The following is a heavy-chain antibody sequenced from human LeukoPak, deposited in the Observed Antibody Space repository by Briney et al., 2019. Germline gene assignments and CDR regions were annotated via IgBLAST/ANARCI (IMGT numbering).Heavy chain of an antibody. V-gene: IGHV5-51*01. CDR2: IYPGDSDT. CDR3: ERHSSYGSGSSTCYYYMDV. J-gene: IGHJ6*03. Sequence: GESLKISCKGSGYSFTSYCIDWVRQMPGKGLEWMGIIYPGDSDTRYSPSFQGQVTISADKSISTAYLQWSSLKASDTAMYYCERHSSYGSGSSTCYYYMDVWGKGTTVTVSS. D-gene: IGHD3-10*01. CDR1: GYSFTSYC.